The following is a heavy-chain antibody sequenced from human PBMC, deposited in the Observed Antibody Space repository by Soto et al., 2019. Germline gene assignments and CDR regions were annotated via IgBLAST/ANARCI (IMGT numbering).Heavy chain of an antibody. J-gene: IGHJ5*02. Sequence: EVQLVESGGGLVQPGGSLRLSCAASGFTFSSYSMNWVRQAPGKGLEWVSYISSSSSTIYYADSVKGRFTISRDNAKNSLYLQMNSLRAEDTAVYYCAREVSGYYGHRWFDPWGQGTLVTVSS. CDR2: ISSSSSTI. V-gene: IGHV3-48*01. CDR3: AREVSGYYGHRWFDP. D-gene: IGHD3-22*01. CDR1: GFTFSSYS.